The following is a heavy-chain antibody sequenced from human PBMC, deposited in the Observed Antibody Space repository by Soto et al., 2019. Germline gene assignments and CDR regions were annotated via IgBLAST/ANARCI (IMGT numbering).Heavy chain of an antibody. V-gene: IGHV4-34*01. CDR3: ARGNYDFGSGYRKYYYGMDV. D-gene: IGHD3-3*01. J-gene: IGHJ6*02. Sequence: SSETLSLTCAVYGGSFSGYYWSWIRQPPGKGLEWIGEINHSGSTNYNPSLKSRVTISVDTSKNQFSLKLSSVTAADTAVYYCARGNYDFGSGYRKYYYGMDVWGQGTTVTVSS. CDR2: INHSGST. CDR1: GGSFSGYY.